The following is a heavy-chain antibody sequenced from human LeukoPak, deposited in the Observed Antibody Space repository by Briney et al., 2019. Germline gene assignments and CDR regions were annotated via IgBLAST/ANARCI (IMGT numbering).Heavy chain of an antibody. D-gene: IGHD3-22*01. Sequence: PGGSLRLSCAASGFTFSSYWIHWVRQAPGKGLVWVSRIISDGSTTSYADSVKGRFTISRDTAKNTLYLQMNSLRADDTAVYYCARISYDSSGYYDYWGQGTRLTVSS. CDR2: IISDGSTT. J-gene: IGHJ4*02. CDR3: ARISYDSSGYYDY. V-gene: IGHV3-74*01. CDR1: GFTFSSYW.